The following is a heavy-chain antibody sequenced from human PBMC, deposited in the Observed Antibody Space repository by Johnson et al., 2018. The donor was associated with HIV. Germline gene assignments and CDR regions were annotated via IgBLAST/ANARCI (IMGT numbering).Heavy chain of an antibody. CDR1: GFTFDDYD. V-gene: IGHV3-20*04. Sequence: MLLVESGGDVVRPGGSLRLSCAASGFTFDDYDMTWVRQPPGKGLEWVSGINWNGGSTGYAESVKGRFTISRDNAKKSLYLQMNSLRAEDTAVYYCARDRGYSGSYFGAFDIWGQGTMVTVSS. CDR3: ARDRGYSGSYFGAFDI. D-gene: IGHD1-26*01. J-gene: IGHJ3*02. CDR2: INWNGGST.